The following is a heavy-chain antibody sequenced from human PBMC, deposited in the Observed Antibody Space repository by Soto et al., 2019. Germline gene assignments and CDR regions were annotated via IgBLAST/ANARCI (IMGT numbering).Heavy chain of an antibody. V-gene: IGHV1-69*13. CDR1: GGTFSSYA. CDR2: IIPIFGTA. Sequence: SVKVSCKASGGTFSSYAISWVREAPGQGLEWMGGIIPIFGTANYAQKFQGRVTITADESTSTAYMELSSLRSEDTAVYYCAGGLGELSSNYFDYWGQGTLVTVSS. J-gene: IGHJ4*02. D-gene: IGHD3-16*02. CDR3: AGGLGELSSNYFDY.